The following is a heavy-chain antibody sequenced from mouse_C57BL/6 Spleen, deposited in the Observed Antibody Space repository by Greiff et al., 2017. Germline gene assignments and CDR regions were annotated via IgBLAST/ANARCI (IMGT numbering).Heavy chain of an antibody. CDR1: GYTFTSYW. CDR3: ALDSAGYYFDY. Sequence: VQLQQPGAELVRPGTSVKLSCKASGYTFTSYWMHWVKQRPGQGLEWIGVIDPSDSYTNYNQKFKGKATLTVDTSSSTAYMQLSSLTSEDSAVYYCALDSAGYYFDYWGQGTTLTVSS. V-gene: IGHV1-59*01. D-gene: IGHD3-2*02. CDR2: IDPSDSYT. J-gene: IGHJ2*01.